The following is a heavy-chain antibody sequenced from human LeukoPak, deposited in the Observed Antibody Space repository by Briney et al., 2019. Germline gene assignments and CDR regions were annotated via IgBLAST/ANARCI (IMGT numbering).Heavy chain of an antibody. D-gene: IGHD6-19*01. CDR3: ARGRGGWYYFDY. V-gene: IGHV1-8*01. J-gene: IGHJ4*02. Sequence: ASVKVSCKASGYTFTSYDINWVRQATGQGLEWMGRMNPNSGNTGYAQKFQGRVTMTRNTSISTAYMELSSLRSEDTAVYYCARGRGGWYYFDYWGQGTLVTVSS. CDR2: MNPNSGNT. CDR1: GYTFTSYD.